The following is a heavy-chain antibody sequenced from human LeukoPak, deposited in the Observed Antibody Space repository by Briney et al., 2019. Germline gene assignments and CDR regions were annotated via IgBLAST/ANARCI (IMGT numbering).Heavy chain of an antibody. CDR1: GFTFRNFR. Sequence: GSLRLSCAAPGFTFRNFRMNWVRQTPGKGLEWVSSISGSGNYIYYADSVKGRFTISRDNTKSSVSLEMNSLTVEDTAMYFCSRGGGAGTTGGSDYWGQGTLVIVSS. V-gene: IGHV3-21*01. D-gene: IGHD1-1*01. CDR2: ISGSGNYI. CDR3: SRGGGAGTTGGSDY. J-gene: IGHJ4*02.